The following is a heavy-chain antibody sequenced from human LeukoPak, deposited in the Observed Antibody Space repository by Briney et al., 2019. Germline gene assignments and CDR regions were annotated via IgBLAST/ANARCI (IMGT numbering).Heavy chain of an antibody. V-gene: IGHV3-23*01. CDR3: AKGAYDYIEIAYFDY. CDR1: GFRSNNYA. D-gene: IGHD5-12*01. CDR2: IIGRSGST. Sequence: RGSLRLSCVASGFRSNNYAMNWVRQAPGKGLEWVSPIIGRSGSTFYADSVKGRFTISTDTSKNTLYLQMNSLRAEDTAVYYCAKGAYDYIEIAYFDYWGQGSLVTVSS. J-gene: IGHJ4*02.